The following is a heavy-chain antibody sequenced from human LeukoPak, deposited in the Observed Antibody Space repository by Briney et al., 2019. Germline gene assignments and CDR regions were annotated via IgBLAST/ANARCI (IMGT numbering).Heavy chain of an antibody. CDR2: MNPNSGNT. CDR1: GYTFTTYD. V-gene: IGHV1-8*01. CDR3: ARANYYGSGKKDLDY. Sequence: ASVKVSCKASGYTFTTYDINWVRQATGQGLEWMGWMNPNSGNTGYAQKFQGRVTMTRNTSMGTAYVELNSLRSEDTAVYYCARANYYGSGKKDLDYWGQGTLVTVSS. J-gene: IGHJ4*02. D-gene: IGHD3-10*01.